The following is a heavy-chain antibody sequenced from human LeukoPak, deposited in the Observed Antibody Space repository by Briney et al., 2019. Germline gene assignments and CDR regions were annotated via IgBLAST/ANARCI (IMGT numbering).Heavy chain of an antibody. D-gene: IGHD3-10*01. Sequence: PSETLSLTCTVSGGSVSSGSYYWSWIRQPPGKGLEWIGYIYYSGSTYYNPSLKSRITISVDTSKNQFSLKLSSVTAADTAVYYCARAVYGSGNYYDYWGQGTLVTVSS. V-gene: IGHV4-31*03. CDR2: IYYSGST. J-gene: IGHJ4*02. CDR3: ARAVYGSGNYYDY. CDR1: GGSVSSGSYY.